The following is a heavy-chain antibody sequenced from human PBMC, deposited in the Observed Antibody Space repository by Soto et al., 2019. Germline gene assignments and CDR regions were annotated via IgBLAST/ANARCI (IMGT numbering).Heavy chain of an antibody. CDR1: GFTFSSYW. CDR2: INSDGSST. Sequence: PGGSLRLSCAASGFTFSSYWMHWVRQAPGKGLVWVSRINSDGSSTSYADSVKGRFTISRDNAKNTLYLQMNSLRAEDTAVYYCAREYPSSSYTPTWFDPWGQGTLVTVSS. CDR3: AREYPSSSYTPTWFDP. V-gene: IGHV3-74*01. D-gene: IGHD3-16*02. J-gene: IGHJ5*02.